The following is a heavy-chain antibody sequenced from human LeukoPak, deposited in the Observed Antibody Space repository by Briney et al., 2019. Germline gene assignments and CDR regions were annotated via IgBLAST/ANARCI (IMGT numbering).Heavy chain of an antibody. Sequence: GGSLRLSCAASGFTFSSYAMHWVRQAPGKGLEWVAKIKPDGSDKYYVDSVKGRFTVSRDNAKNSLYLQMNSLRAEDTAVYYCAKGGDHWGQGTLVTVSS. CDR2: IKPDGSDK. D-gene: IGHD3-16*01. J-gene: IGHJ4*02. CDR3: AKGGDH. V-gene: IGHV3-7*01. CDR1: GFTFSSYA.